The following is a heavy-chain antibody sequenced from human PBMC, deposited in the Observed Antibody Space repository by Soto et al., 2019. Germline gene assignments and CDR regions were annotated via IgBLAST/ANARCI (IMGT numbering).Heavy chain of an antibody. J-gene: IGHJ6*02. CDR3: ARDFTFSSGYYYYGMDV. D-gene: IGHD3-3*01. V-gene: IGHV3-30-3*01. CDR2: ISYDGSNK. Sequence: GGSLRLSCAASGFTFSSYAMHWVRQAPGKGLEWVAVISYDGSNKYYADSVKGRFTISRDNSKNTLYLQMNSLRAEDTAVYYCARDFTFSSGYYYYGMDVWGQGTTVTVSS. CDR1: GFTFSSYA.